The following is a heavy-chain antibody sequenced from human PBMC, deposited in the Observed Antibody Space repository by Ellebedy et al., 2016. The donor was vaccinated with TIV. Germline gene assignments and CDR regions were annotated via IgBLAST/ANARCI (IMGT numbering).Heavy chain of an antibody. CDR3: AKEFSGSGPNWFDP. D-gene: IGHD3-10*01. CDR1: GFTFSSYA. CDR2: ISSNGGST. J-gene: IGHJ5*02. V-gene: IGHV3-64*04. Sequence: GESLKISXSASGFTFSSYAMHWVRQAPGKGLEYVSAISSNGGSTYYADSVKGRFTISRDNSKNTLYLQMNSLRAEDTAVYYCAKEFSGSGPNWFDPWGQGTLVTVSS.